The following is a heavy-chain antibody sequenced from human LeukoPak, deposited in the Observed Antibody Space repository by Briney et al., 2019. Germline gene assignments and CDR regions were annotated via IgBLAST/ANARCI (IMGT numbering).Heavy chain of an antibody. D-gene: IGHD5-12*01. J-gene: IGHJ5*02. Sequence: SQTLSLTCTVSGGSISSGGYYWSWIRQHPGRGLEWIGYIYYSGSTYYNPSLKSRVTISVDTSKNQFSLKLSSVTAADTAVYCCAGATGGYDVTFDPWGQGTLVTVSS. CDR3: AGATGGYDVTFDP. CDR2: IYYSGST. V-gene: IGHV4-31*03. CDR1: GGSISSGGYY.